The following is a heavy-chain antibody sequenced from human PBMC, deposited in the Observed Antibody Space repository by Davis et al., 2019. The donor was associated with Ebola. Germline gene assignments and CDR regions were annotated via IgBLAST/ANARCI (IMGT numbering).Heavy chain of an antibody. J-gene: IGHJ4*02. Sequence: HSQTLSLTCAISGDSVSSGGWNWIRQSPSRGLEWLGRTYYTTKWYSDYAVSMKNRITVNPDTSKNQFSLQLSSVTPEDTAVYYCARGWLRSGFDYWGQGTLVIVSS. CDR2: TYYTTKWYS. D-gene: IGHD5-12*01. V-gene: IGHV6-1*01. CDR3: ARGWLRSGFDY. CDR1: GDSVSSGG.